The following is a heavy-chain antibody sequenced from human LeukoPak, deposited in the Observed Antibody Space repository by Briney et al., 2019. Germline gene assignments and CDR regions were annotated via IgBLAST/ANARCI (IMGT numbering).Heavy chain of an antibody. V-gene: IGHV3-9*01. J-gene: IGHJ4*02. CDR3: AREGIAAAYDY. D-gene: IGHD6-13*01. CDR2: ISWNSGSI. Sequence: GGSLRLSCAAFGFTFEDYAMHWVRQAPGKGLEWVSGISWNSGSISYADSVKGRFTISRDNAKNSLYLQMNSLRAEDTAVYYCAREGIAAAYDYWGQGTLVTVSS. CDR1: GFTFEDYA.